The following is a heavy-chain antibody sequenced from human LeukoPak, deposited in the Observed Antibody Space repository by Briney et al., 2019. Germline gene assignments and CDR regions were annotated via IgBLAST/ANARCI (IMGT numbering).Heavy chain of an antibody. Sequence: SETLSLTCTVSGSSISSGDYYWSWIRQPPGKGLEWIGYIYYSGSTYYNPSLKSRVTISVDTSKNQFSLKLSSVTAADTAVYYCATQGRGDYGYNDYWGQGTLVTVSS. CDR2: IYYSGST. CDR3: ATQGRGDYGYNDY. V-gene: IGHV4-30-4*01. J-gene: IGHJ4*02. CDR1: GSSISSGDYY. D-gene: IGHD4-17*01.